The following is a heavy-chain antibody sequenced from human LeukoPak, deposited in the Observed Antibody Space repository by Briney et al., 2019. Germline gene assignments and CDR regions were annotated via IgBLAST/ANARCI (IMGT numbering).Heavy chain of an antibody. V-gene: IGHV4-34*01. Sequence: SETLSLTCAVYGGSFSGYYWSWIRQPPGKGLEWIGEINHSGSTNYSPSLKSRVTISVDTSKNQFSLKLSSVTAADTAVYYCASVQLGGNGRGAFDIWGQGTMVTVSS. J-gene: IGHJ3*02. CDR2: INHSGST. D-gene: IGHD4-23*01. CDR1: GGSFSGYY. CDR3: ASVQLGGNGRGAFDI.